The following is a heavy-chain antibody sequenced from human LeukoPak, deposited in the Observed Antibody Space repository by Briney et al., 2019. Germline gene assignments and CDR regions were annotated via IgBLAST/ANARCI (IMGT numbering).Heavy chain of an antibody. CDR3: ARDPAWSMIVVVSPRPPDY. D-gene: IGHD3-22*01. Sequence: GGSLRLSCAASGFTLSSYTMHWVRQAPGKGLEWVAVISYDGSNKYYADSVKGRFTISRDNSKNTLYLQMNSLRAEDTAVYYCARDPAWSMIVVVSPRPPDYWGQGTLVTVSS. J-gene: IGHJ4*02. V-gene: IGHV3-30-3*01. CDR2: ISYDGSNK. CDR1: GFTLSSYT.